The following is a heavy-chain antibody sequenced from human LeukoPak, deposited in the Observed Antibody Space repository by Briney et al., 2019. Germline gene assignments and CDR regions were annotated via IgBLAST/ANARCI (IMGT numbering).Heavy chain of an antibody. J-gene: IGHJ4*02. CDR2: IKQDGSEK. Sequence: GGSLRLSCAASGFTYSPYWMTWVRQGPGKGLEWVANIKQDGSEKYYVDSVKGRFTISRDNAKNSLYLQMNSLRAEDTAVYYCAGGYYDSSGYLFDYWGQGTLVTVSS. D-gene: IGHD3-22*01. CDR1: GFTYSPYW. CDR3: AGGYYDSSGYLFDY. V-gene: IGHV3-7*03.